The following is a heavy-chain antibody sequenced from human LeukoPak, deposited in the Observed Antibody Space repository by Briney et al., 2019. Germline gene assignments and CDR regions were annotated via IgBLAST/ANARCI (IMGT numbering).Heavy chain of an antibody. Sequence: GGSLRLSSAPSRFSFSNYWMHWVRQAPGKGLVWVSRVKSDGSNPSYADSVKGRFTISRDNAENMLYLQMNTLGAEDTAVYYCARDIVSGSGSLDYWGQGTLVTVSS. J-gene: IGHJ4*02. CDR1: RFSFSNYW. D-gene: IGHD3-10*01. CDR2: VKSDGSNP. CDR3: ARDIVSGSGSLDY. V-gene: IGHV3-74*01.